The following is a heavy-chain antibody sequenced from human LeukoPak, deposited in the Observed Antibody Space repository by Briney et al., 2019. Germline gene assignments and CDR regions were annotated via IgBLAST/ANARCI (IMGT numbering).Heavy chain of an antibody. CDR1: ENTLTGSH. D-gene: IGHD3-3*01. J-gene: IGHJ4*02. V-gene: IGHV1-2*06. Sequence: ASLKVSCKASENTLTGSHMHWVRQAPGQGLEWMGRIDPNSGGTNFAQKFQDRVTMTRDTSISTAYMELSRLRSDDTAVYYCVWSGYYRADYSGQGTLVTVSS. CDR3: VWSGYYRADY. CDR2: IDPNSGGT.